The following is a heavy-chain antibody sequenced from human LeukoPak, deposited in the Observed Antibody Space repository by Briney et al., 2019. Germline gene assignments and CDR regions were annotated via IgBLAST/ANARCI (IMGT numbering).Heavy chain of an antibody. J-gene: IGHJ3*02. CDR3: ARGTGYCSSTSCYSEDAFDI. Sequence: PGGSLRLSCAASGSTFSSYGMHWVRQPPGKGLEWIGYIYYSGSTNYNPSLKSRVTISVDTSKNQFSLKLSSVTAADTAVYYCARGTGYCSSTSCYSEDAFDIWGQGTMVTVSS. CDR1: GSTFSSYG. CDR2: IYYSGST. D-gene: IGHD2-2*01. V-gene: IGHV4-59*01.